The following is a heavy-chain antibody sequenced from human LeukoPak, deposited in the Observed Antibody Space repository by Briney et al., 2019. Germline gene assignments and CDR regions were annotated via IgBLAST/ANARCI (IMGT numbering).Heavy chain of an antibody. Sequence: SETLSLTCTVSGGSISSSSYYWGWIRQPPGKGLEWIGSIYYSGSTYYNPSLKSRVTISVDTSKNQFSLKLSSVTAADTAVYYCARPDTNYVGILGFDYWGQGTPVTVSS. J-gene: IGHJ4*02. CDR1: GGSISSSSYY. CDR3: ARPDTNYVGILGFDY. CDR2: IYYSGST. D-gene: IGHD1-7*01. V-gene: IGHV4-39*01.